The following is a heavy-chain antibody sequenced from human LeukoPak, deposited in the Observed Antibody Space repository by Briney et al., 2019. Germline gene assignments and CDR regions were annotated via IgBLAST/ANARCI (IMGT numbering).Heavy chain of an antibody. V-gene: IGHV4-61*02. Sequence: PSETLSLTCTVSGGSISSGSYYWSWIRQPAGKGLEWIGRIYTSGSTNYNPSLKSRVTISVDTSKNQFSLKLSSVTAADTAVYYCATPLWFGYFGDAFDIWGQGTMVTVSS. CDR2: IYTSGST. J-gene: IGHJ3*02. D-gene: IGHD3-10*01. CDR1: GGSISSGSYY. CDR3: ATPLWFGYFGDAFDI.